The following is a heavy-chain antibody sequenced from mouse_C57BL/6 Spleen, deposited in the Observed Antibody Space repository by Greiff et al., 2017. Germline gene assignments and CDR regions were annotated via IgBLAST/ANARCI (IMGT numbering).Heavy chain of an antibody. CDR2: FHPYNDDT. CDR3: AKGNCDCFDY. V-gene: IGHV1-47*01. Sequence: VQLQQSGAELVKPGASVKMSCKASGYTFTTYPIEWMKQNHGKSLEWIGNFHPYNDDTKYNEKFKGKGTLTVDKSSSTVYLELSRFTSYDSAVYYCAKGNCDCFDYWGQGTTLTGSS. CDR1: GYTFTTYP. J-gene: IGHJ2*01. D-gene: IGHD2-1*01.